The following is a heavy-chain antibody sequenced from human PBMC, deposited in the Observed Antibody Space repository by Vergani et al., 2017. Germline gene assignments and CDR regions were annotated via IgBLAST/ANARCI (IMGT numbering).Heavy chain of an antibody. CDR2: LTGGGGST. CDR1: GFTFSTYA. Sequence: EAQVLESGGSLKQPGGSVRLSCAASGFTFSTYAMHWVRQAPGKGLEWVSALTGGGGSTYYADSFKGRFIISRDNSRDTLYLQMNSLRPEDTATYYCVKDAGSYENFFASWGQGTLVTVSS. D-gene: IGHD1-26*01. CDR3: VKDAGSYENFFAS. J-gene: IGHJ4*02. V-gene: IGHV3-23*01.